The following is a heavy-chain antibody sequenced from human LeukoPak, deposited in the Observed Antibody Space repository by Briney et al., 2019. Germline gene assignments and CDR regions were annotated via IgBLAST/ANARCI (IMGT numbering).Heavy chain of an antibody. J-gene: IGHJ3*02. CDR1: GFTFTSSA. CDR2: IVVGSGNT. V-gene: IGHV1-58*02. D-gene: IGHD3-22*01. CDR3: ARVLYDSSGLGAFDI. Sequence: ASVKVSCKASGFTFTSSAMQWVRQARGQRLEWIGWIVVGSGNTNYAQKFQERVTITRDMSTSTAYMELSSLRSEDTAVYYCARVLYDSSGLGAFDIWGQGTMVTVSS.